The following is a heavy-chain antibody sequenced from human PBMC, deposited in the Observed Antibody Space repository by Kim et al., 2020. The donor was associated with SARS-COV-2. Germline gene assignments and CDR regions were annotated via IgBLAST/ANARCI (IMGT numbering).Heavy chain of an antibody. CDR1: GFTFDDYA. V-gene: IGHV3-43*02. J-gene: IGHJ4*02. CDR3: AKDAGSDYDYVWWSYHYFDY. D-gene: IGHD3-16*02. CDR2: ISGDGGST. Sequence: GGSLRLSCAASGFTFDDYAMHWVRQAPGKGLEWVSLISGDGGSTYYADSVKGRFTISRDNSKNSLYLQMNSLRTEDTALYYCAKDAGSDYDYVWWSYHYFDYWGQGTLVTVSS.